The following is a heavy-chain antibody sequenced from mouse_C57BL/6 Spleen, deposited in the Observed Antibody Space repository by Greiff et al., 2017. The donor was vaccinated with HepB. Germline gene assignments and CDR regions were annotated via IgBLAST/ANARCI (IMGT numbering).Heavy chain of an antibody. CDR3: ARRGANYYGIYYFDY. J-gene: IGHJ2*01. V-gene: IGHV1-69*01. Sequence: VQLQQSGAELVMPGASVKLSCKASGYTFTSYWMHWVKQRPGQGLEWIGEIDPSDSYTNYNQKFKGKSTLTVAKSSSTADIQLSSLTSEDSAVYYCARRGANYYGIYYFDYWGQGTTLTVSS. CDR2: IDPSDSYT. D-gene: IGHD1-1*01. CDR1: GYTFTSYW.